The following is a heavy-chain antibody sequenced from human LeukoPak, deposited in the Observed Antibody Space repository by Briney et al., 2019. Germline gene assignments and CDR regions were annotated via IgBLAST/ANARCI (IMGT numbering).Heavy chain of an antibody. CDR3: ARGHVSGGGLYYFNS. CDR1: GYIFTSLD. CDR2: MNPNNGKT. J-gene: IGHJ4*02. V-gene: IGHV1-8*03. D-gene: IGHD2-8*02. Sequence: ASVKVSCKASGYIFTSLDINWVRQVPGQGLEWMGWMNPNNGKTAYAQKFQGRVTITRNTAITTAYMELSSLRSDDTAVYYCARGHVSGGGLYYFNSWGQGTLVTVSS.